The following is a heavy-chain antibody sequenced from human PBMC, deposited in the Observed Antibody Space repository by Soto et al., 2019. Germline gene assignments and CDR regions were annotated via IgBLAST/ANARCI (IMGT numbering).Heavy chain of an antibody. CDR2: INHSGST. CDR3: ARGRITIFGVGPLGY. V-gene: IGHV4-34*01. CDR1: GGSFSGYY. Sequence: PSETLSLTCTVYGGSFSGYYWSWIRQPPGKGLEWIGEINHSGSTNYNPSLKSRVTISVDTSKNQFSLKLSSVTAADTAVYYCARGRITIFGVGPLGYWGQGTLVTVSS. J-gene: IGHJ4*02. D-gene: IGHD3-3*01.